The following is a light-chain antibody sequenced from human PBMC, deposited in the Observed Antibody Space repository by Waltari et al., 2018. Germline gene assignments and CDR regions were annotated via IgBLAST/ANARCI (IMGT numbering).Light chain of an antibody. CDR2: EVS. Sequence: QSAPTQPASVSGSPGQSITIPCTGTSRDVGGETYVSWYQQHPGKAPKLMIYEVSNRPSGVSNRFSGSKSGNTASLTISGLQAEDEGDYYCSSYTSSNSVVFGGGTKLAVL. CDR1: SRDVGGETY. V-gene: IGLV2-14*01. CDR3: SSYTSSNSVV. J-gene: IGLJ2*01.